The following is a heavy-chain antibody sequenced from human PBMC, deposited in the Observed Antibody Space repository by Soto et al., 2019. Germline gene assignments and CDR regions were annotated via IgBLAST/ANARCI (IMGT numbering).Heavy chain of an antibody. V-gene: IGHV1-18*01. CDR3: ARDLGYSSSGNGLDV. D-gene: IGHD6-19*01. Sequence: QVQLVQSGGDVKKSGSSVKVSCKASGYTYINYGISWVRQAPGQGLEWMGWISSYNGHTNYAQDFQGRLTMTTDTSTSTTYMESRSLISDDTALYYCARDLGYSSSGNGLDVWGQGTMVTVSS. CDR1: GYTYINYG. CDR2: ISSYNGHT. J-gene: IGHJ6*02.